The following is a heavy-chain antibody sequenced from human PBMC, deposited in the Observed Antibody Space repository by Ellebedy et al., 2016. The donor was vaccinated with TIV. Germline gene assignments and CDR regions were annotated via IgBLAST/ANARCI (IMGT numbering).Heavy chain of an antibody. D-gene: IGHD2-15*01. CDR2: IIPIFGTA. Sequence: SVKVSCXGSGYSFTSYWIGWVRQAPGQGLEWMGGIIPIFGTANYAQKFQGRVTITADESTSTAYMELSSLRSEDTAVYYCAREVGSCSDWGQGTLVTVSS. CDR3: AREVGSCSD. CDR1: GYSFTSYW. J-gene: IGHJ4*02. V-gene: IGHV1-69*13.